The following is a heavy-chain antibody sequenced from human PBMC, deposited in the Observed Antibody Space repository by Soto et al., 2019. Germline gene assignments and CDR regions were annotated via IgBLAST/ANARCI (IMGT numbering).Heavy chain of an antibody. CDR3: AKDPPPPIFGVVIIIDNWFDP. V-gene: IGHV3-23*01. J-gene: IGHJ5*02. Sequence: GGSLRLSCAASGLTFSSYAMSWVRQALGKGLEWVSAICGSGGSTYYADSVKGRFTISRDNSKNTLYLQMNSLRAEDTAVYYCAKDPPPPIFGVVIIIDNWFDPWGQGTLVTVSS. CDR1: GLTFSSYA. CDR2: ICGSGGST. D-gene: IGHD3-3*02.